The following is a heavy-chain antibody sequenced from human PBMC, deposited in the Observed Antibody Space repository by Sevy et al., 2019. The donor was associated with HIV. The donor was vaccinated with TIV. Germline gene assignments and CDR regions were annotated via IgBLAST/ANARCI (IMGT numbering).Heavy chain of an antibody. Sequence: GGSLRLSCAASGFTFSSYAMSWVRQAPGKGLEWVSVISGSGGRTYYADSVKGRLTSSRNNSKNTLYVEKNSLRAEDTAEYYCAKIGIRYCSGDSCSHYVDYWGQGTLVTVSS. D-gene: IGHD2-15*01. CDR1: GFTFSSYA. CDR2: ISGSGGRT. J-gene: IGHJ4*02. CDR3: AKIGIRYCSGDSCSHYVDY. V-gene: IGHV3-23*01.